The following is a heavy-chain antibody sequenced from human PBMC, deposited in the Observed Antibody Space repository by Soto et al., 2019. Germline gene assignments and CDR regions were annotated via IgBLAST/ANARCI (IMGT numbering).Heavy chain of an antibody. J-gene: IGHJ4*02. V-gene: IGHV3-23*01. D-gene: IGHD2-15*01. Sequence: GGSPRLSCAASGFTFSSYAMSWVRQAPGKGLEWVSAISGSGGSTYYADSVKGRFTISRDNSKNTLYLQMNSLRAEDTAVYYCAKDPIGYCSGGSCYFDYWGQGTLVTVSS. CDR3: AKDPIGYCSGGSCYFDY. CDR2: ISGSGGST. CDR1: GFTFSSYA.